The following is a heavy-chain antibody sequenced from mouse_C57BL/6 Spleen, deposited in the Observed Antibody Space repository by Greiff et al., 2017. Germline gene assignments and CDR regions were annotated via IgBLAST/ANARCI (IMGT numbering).Heavy chain of an antibody. V-gene: IGHV5-6*01. J-gene: IGHJ2*01. CDR2: ISSGGSYT. CDR1: GFTFSSYG. Sequence: EVMLVESGGDLVKPGGSLKLSCAASGFTFSSYGMSWVRQTPDKRLEWVATISSGGSYTYYPDSVKGRFTISRDNAKNTRYLQMSSLKSEDTAMYYCARLLGNYFDYWGQGTTLTVSS. CDR3: ARLLGNYFDY.